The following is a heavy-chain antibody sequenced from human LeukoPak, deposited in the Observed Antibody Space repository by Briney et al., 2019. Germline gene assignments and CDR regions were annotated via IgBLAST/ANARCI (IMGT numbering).Heavy chain of an antibody. CDR2: IQSKTDGGTV. D-gene: IGHD6-19*01. CDR1: GFTFTNAW. Sequence: PGGSLRLSCAASGFTFTNAWMSWVRQAPGKGLEWVGRIQSKTDGGTVDYAAPVKGRFTISRDDSHNTLYLQMNSPNTEDTAVYYCTTLPVAGNGGDSWGQGTLVTVSS. V-gene: IGHV3-15*01. J-gene: IGHJ4*02. CDR3: TTLPVAGNGGDS.